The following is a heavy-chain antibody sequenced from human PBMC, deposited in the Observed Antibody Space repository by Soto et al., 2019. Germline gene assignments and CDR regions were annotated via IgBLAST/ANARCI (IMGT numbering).Heavy chain of an antibody. CDR3: ARDAVTTGAFDI. V-gene: IGHV3-30-3*01. CDR2: ISYDGSNK. D-gene: IGHD4-17*01. CDR1: GFTFSSYA. J-gene: IGHJ3*02. Sequence: GGSLRLSCAASGFTFSSYAMHWVRQAPGKGLEWVAVISYDGSNKYYADSVKGRFTISRDNSKNTLYLQMNSLRAEDTAVYYCARDAVTTGAFDIWGQGTMVTVSS.